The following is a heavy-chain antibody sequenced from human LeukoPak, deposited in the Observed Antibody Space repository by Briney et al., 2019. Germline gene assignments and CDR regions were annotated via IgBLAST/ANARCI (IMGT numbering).Heavy chain of an antibody. D-gene: IGHD2-15*01. V-gene: IGHV5-51*01. CDR3: TRHWVPGSATRMIDS. Sequence: GESLKISCKGSEYSFATYWIXXXXQMPGQGLEWXXIIFPGDSDTRYNPSFQGQVTFSADKSISTAYLQWSSLKASDTAIYYCTRHWVPGSATRMIDSWGPGTLVTVSS. CDR1: EYSFATYW. CDR2: IFPGDSDT. J-gene: IGHJ4*02.